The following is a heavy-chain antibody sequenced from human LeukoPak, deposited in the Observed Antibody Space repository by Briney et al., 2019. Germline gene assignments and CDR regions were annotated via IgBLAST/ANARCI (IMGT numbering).Heavy chain of an antibody. CDR3: AREGGGNWPDYYYYYMDV. V-gene: IGHV3-48*03. CDR1: GFTFSSYE. Sequence: GGSLRLSCAASGFTFSSYEMNWVRQAPGKGLEWVSYISSSGSTIYYADSVKGRFTISRDNAKNSLYLQMNSLRAEDTAVYYCAREGGGNWPDYYYYYMDVWGKGTTVTISS. J-gene: IGHJ6*03. D-gene: IGHD4-23*01. CDR2: ISSSGSTI.